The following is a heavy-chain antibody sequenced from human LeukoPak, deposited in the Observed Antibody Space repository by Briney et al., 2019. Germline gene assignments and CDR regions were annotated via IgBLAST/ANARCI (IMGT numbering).Heavy chain of an antibody. D-gene: IGHD5-24*01. CDR2: IRYDGSNK. J-gene: IGHJ4*02. CDR3: ARESREGLNPVLSFDY. Sequence: PGGSLRLSCAASGFTFSSYGMHWVRQAPGKGLEWVAFIRYDGSNKYYADSVKGRFTISRDNSKNTLYLQMNSLRDEDSGVYYCARESREGLNPVLSFDYWGQGTHVTVSS. CDR1: GFTFSSYG. V-gene: IGHV3-30*02.